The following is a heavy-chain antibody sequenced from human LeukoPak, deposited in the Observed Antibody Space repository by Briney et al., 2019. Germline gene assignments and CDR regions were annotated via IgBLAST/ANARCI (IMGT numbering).Heavy chain of an antibody. CDR3: AKDSPVLTY. J-gene: IGHJ4*02. CDR2: ISCGAYST. CDR1: GFTVSSFG. V-gene: IGHV3-23*01. Sequence: GGSLRLSCAASGFTVSSFGMSWVRQAPGKGLQWVSAISCGAYSTYYADSVKGRFTISRDNSKNTLYLQMNSLRAEDTAVYYCAKDSPVLTYWGQGTLVTVSS.